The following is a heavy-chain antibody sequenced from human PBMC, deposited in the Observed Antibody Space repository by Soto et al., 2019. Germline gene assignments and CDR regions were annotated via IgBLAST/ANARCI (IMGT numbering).Heavy chain of an antibody. CDR3: AKDRHSSSWYGIDYYYYYGMDV. CDR2: ISGSGGST. CDR1: GFTFRSYA. Sequence: PGGSLRLSCAASGFTFRSYARSWVRQAPGKGLEWVSAISGSGGSTYYADSVKGRFTISRDNSKNTLYLQMNSLRAEDTAVYYCAKDRHSSSWYGIDYYYYYGMDVWGQGTTVTVSS. D-gene: IGHD6-13*01. V-gene: IGHV3-23*01. J-gene: IGHJ6*02.